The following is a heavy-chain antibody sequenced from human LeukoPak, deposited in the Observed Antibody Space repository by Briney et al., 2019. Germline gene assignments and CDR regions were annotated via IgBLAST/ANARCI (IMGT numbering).Heavy chain of an antibody. CDR3: AKDHSSNYYDSSGYYPQGAFDI. V-gene: IGHV3-53*01. Sequence: PGGSLRLSCTASGFNVSSKYMNGVRQAPGKGLEWVADIYSGGSKHYADSVKGRFTISRDNSKNPLYLQMNSLRAEDTAVYYCAKDHSSNYYDSSGYYPQGAFDIWGQGTMVTVSS. J-gene: IGHJ3*02. D-gene: IGHD3-22*01. CDR1: GFNVSSKY. CDR2: IYSGGSK.